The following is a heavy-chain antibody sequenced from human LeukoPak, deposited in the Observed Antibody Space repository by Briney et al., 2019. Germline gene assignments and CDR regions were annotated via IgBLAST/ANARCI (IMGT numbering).Heavy chain of an antibody. D-gene: IGHD3-10*01. CDR3: ARGGQLLWFGEDNWFDP. CDR1: GGSISSYY. CDR2: IYYSGST. V-gene: IGHV4-59*01. Sequence: SGTLSLTCTVSGGSISSYYWSWIRQPPGKGLEWIGYIYYSGSTNYNPSLKSRVTISVDTSKNQFSLKLSSVTAADTAVYYCARGGQLLWFGEDNWFDPWGQGTLVTVSS. J-gene: IGHJ5*02.